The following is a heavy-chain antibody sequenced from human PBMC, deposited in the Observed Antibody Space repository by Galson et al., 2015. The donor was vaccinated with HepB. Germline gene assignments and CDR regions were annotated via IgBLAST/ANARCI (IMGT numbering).Heavy chain of an antibody. CDR1: GYTFTSYG. CDR2: ISAYNGNT. Sequence: SVKVSCKASGYTFTSYGISWVRQAPGQGLEWMGWISAYNGNTNYAQKLQGRVTMTTDTSTSTAYMELRSLRSDDTAVYYCARDLTRGSIVGATSPFDYWGQGTLVTVSS. J-gene: IGHJ4*02. V-gene: IGHV1-18*04. D-gene: IGHD1-26*01. CDR3: ARDLTRGSIVGATSPFDY.